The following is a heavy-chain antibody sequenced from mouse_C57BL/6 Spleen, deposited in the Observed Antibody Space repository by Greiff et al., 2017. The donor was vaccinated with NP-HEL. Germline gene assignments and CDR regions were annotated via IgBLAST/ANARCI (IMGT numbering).Heavy chain of an antibody. CDR1: GFNIKDYY. Sequence: VQLKESGAELVKPGASVKLSCTASGFNIKDYYMHWVKQRTEQGLEWIGRIDPEDGETKSAPKFQGKATITAGTASNTAYLQLSSLTSEDTAVYYCARWCTTVVARFDDWGQGTTLTVSS. CDR2: IDPEDGET. V-gene: IGHV14-2*01. CDR3: ARWCTTVVARFDD. J-gene: IGHJ2*01. D-gene: IGHD1-1*01.